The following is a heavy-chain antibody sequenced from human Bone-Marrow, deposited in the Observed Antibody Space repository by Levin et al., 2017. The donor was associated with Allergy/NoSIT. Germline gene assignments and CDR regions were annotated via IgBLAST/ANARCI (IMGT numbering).Heavy chain of an antibody. Sequence: GSLRLSCAASGFTFSSYGLTFSSYGMHWVRQAPGKGLEWVSVISYDGSNKYYADSVKGRFTISRDNSKNTLYLQMNSLRAEDTAVYYCAKGTGATGRYFDYWGQGTLVTVSS. CDR2: ISYDGSNK. D-gene: IGHD5-24*01. CDR3: AKGTGATGRYFDY. J-gene: IGHJ4*02. CDR1: GFTFSSYGLTFSSYG. V-gene: IGHV3-30*18.